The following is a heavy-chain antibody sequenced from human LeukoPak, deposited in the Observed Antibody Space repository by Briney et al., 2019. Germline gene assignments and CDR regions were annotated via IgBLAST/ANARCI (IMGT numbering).Heavy chain of an antibody. D-gene: IGHD6-19*01. CDR2: ISTSSGST. CDR1: GFTFSTYA. V-gene: IGHV3-23*01. J-gene: IGHJ4*02. Sequence: GGSLRLSCAASGFTFSTYAMNWVRQAPGKGLEWVSAISTSSGSTYYADSVKGRFTVSRDDSKNTLYLQVNSLRAEDTAIYYCAKDSSGWFYYFDYWGQGTLVTVSS. CDR3: AKDSSGWFYYFDY.